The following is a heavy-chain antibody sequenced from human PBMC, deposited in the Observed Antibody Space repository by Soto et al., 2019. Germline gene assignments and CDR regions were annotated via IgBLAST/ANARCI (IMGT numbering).Heavy chain of an antibody. Sequence: PSETLSLTCIVSGESISGTIYYWGWIRQPPGKGLEWMGYIYYSGTTTNYNPSLKSRVTLSVDTSKNQFSLKLSSVTAADTAVYYCARLGGSYAVPHFDYWGQGTLVTVSS. J-gene: IGHJ4*02. CDR2: IYYSGTTT. CDR3: ARLGGSYAVPHFDY. D-gene: IGHD1-26*01. V-gene: IGHV4-61*05. CDR1: GESISGTIYY.